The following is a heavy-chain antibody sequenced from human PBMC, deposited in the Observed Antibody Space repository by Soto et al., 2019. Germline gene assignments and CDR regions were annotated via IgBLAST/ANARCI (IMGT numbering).Heavy chain of an antibody. V-gene: IGHV2-5*02. CDR1: GFSLSTSGVG. Sequence: QITLKESGPTLVRPTQTLTLTCTFSGFSLSTSGVGVGWIRQPPGKALEWLALIYWDDDKRYSPSLKSRLRLTKDTSKPPVVLTMTTMDPVDTATYFCAHSRCGGDCLQSYSSHYYYGMHVWGQGTTVTVSS. CDR3: AHSRCGGDCLQSYSSHYYYGMHV. CDR2: IYWDDDK. J-gene: IGHJ6*02. D-gene: IGHD2-21*02.